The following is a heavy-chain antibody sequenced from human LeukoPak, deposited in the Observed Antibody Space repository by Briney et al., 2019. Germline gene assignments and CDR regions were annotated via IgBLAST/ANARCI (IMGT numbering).Heavy chain of an antibody. CDR3: ARGFYDYIWGSYRYQEDNWFDP. CDR1: GGSISSYY. V-gene: IGHV4-59*01. J-gene: IGHJ5*02. D-gene: IGHD3-16*02. CDR2: IYYSGST. Sequence: SETLSLTCTVSGGSISSYYWSWIRQPPGKGLEWIGYIYYSGSTNHNPSLKSRVTISVDTSKNQFSLKLSSVTAADTAVYYCARGFYDYIWGSYRYQEDNWFDPWGQGTLVTVSS.